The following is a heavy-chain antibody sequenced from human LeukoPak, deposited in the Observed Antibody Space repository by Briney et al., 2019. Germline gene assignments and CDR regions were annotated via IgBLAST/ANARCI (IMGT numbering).Heavy chain of an antibody. CDR3: ARDRSDTAMATRFDY. J-gene: IGHJ4*02. CDR1: GYTFTSYG. V-gene: IGHV1-18*01. Sequence: ASVKVSCKASGYTFTSYGISWVRQAPGQGLEWMGWISGYNGNTNYAQNLQGRVTMTTDTSTRTAYMELRSLRSDDTAVYYCARDRSDTAMATRFDYWGQGALVTVSS. CDR2: ISGYNGNT. D-gene: IGHD5-18*01.